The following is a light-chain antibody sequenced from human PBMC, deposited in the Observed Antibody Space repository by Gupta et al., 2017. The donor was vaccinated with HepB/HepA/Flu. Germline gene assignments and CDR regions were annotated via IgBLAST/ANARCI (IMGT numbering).Light chain of an antibody. V-gene: IGLV1-44*01. CDR1: RSNIGINN. Sequence: QSALTQPPSASGTPVQRVTICWSGGRSNIGINNVNCDQQLPGKGPTLLIYKSDQRPSGVPDRFSGTKSDTSASLAISGLQSEDEADYYCAAWDDSLNAWVFGGGTKLTVL. J-gene: IGLJ3*02. CDR2: KSD. CDR3: AAWDDSLNAWV.